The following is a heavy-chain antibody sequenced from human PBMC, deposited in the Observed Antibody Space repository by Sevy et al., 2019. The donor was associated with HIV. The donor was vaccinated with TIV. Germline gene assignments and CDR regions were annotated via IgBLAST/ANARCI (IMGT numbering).Heavy chain of an antibody. D-gene: IGHD3-10*01. CDR1: GYTFISYV. CDR3: ARDGWFGDYYMDV. Sequence: ASVKVSCKASGYTFISYVMHWVRQAPGQRLEWMGWINAGNGNTKNSQKFQGRVTITRDTSASTAYMELSSLRSEDTAVYYCARDGWFGDYYMDVWGKGTTVTVSS. V-gene: IGHV1-3*01. J-gene: IGHJ6*03. CDR2: INAGNGNT.